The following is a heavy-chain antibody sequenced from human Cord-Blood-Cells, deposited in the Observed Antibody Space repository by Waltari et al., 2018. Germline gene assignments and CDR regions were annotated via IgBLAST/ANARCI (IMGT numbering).Heavy chain of an antibody. CDR2: IIPIFGTA. J-gene: IGHJ3*02. Sequence: QVQLVQSGAEVKKPGSSVKVSCKASGGTFSSYAISWVRQAPGQGLEWMGAIIPIFGTANLAQKFQGRVTITADESTSTAYMELSSLRSEDTAVYYCARGGLERQGDAFDIWGQGTMVTVSS. D-gene: IGHD1-1*01. CDR1: GGTFSSYA. V-gene: IGHV1-69*01. CDR3: ARGGLERQGDAFDI.